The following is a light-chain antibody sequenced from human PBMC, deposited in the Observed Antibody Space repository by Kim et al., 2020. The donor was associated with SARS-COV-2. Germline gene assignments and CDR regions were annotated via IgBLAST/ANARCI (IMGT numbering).Light chain of an antibody. CDR3: QQYGSSRFT. V-gene: IGKV3-20*01. CDR1: QSVNSSD. J-gene: IGKJ3*01. Sequence: PGERGTLSCRASQSVNSSDFAWYQQKPGQAPRLLIYGASSRATGIPDRFSGSGSGTDFTLTISRLEPEDFAVYYCQQYGSSRFTFGPGTKVDIK. CDR2: GAS.